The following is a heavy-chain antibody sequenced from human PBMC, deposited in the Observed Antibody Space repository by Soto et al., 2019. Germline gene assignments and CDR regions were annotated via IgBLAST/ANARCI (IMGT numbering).Heavy chain of an antibody. CDR3: AREATCSAGGCIRFDI. J-gene: IGHJ3*02. D-gene: IGHD2-15*01. CDR2: VSHSGDT. V-gene: IGHV4-4*02. Sequence: ASETLSLTCEVSSGSITNYNWWSWVRQSPGRGLEWIGEVSHSGDTHYNPSLTSRVHMSVDKSKSAFSLRLTSVTAADTAMYYCAREATCSAGGCIRFDIWGQGTMVTVS. CDR1: SGSITNYNW.